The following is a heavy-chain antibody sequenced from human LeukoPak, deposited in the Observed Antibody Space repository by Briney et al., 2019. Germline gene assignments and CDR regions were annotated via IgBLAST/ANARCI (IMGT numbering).Heavy chain of an antibody. V-gene: IGHV3-30*03. CDR3: ARDGYYGSGSYLYYFNY. J-gene: IGHJ4*02. CDR2: ISYDGSNK. D-gene: IGHD3-10*01. Sequence: PGRSLRLSCAASGFTFSSYGMHWVRQAPGKGLEWVAVISYDGSNKYYADSVKGRFTISRDNSKNTLYLQMNSLRAEDTAVYYCARDGYYGSGSYLYYFNYWGQGTLVTVSS. CDR1: GFTFSSYG.